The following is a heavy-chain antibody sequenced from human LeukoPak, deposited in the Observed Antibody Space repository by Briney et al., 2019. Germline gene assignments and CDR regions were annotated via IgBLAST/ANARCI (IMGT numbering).Heavy chain of an antibody. CDR3: AKADTTQDPFDH. Sequence: GGSLRLSCAASGFTFDDYTMHWVRQAPGKGLEWVSLISWVACRKYYADSVKGRFTISRDNSKNSLYLQMNTLRTEDTALYYCAKADTTQDPFDHWGQGTLVTVSS. D-gene: IGHD1-1*01. J-gene: IGHJ4*02. CDR2: ISWVACRK. CDR1: GFTFDDYT. V-gene: IGHV3-43*01.